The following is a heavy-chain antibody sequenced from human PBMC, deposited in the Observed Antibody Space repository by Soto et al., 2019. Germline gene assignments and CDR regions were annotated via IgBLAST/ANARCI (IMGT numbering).Heavy chain of an antibody. J-gene: IGHJ6*02. D-gene: IGHD4-17*01. Sequence: SLRLSSVASGFTFNAYAMYWALQAPGKGLEWVAGISWNGGTIGYADSVKGRFTISRDNTKNSLYLQMNSLRAEDTAFYYCAKDVNDYGDVGRLYFHGMDVWGQGTTVTV. CDR1: GFTFNAYA. CDR3: AKDVNDYGDVGRLYFHGMDV. CDR2: ISWNGGTI. V-gene: IGHV3-9*01.